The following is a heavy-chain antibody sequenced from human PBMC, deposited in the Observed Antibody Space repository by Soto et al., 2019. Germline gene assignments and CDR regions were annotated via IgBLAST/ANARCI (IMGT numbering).Heavy chain of an antibody. CDR1: GFTFSSCD. J-gene: IGHJ4*02. V-gene: IGHV3-13*01. CDR2: IGTAGDT. Sequence: PGGSLRLSCAASGFTFSSCDMHWVRQATGKGLEWVSAIGTAGDTYYPGSVKGRFTISRENAKNSLYLQMNSLRAGDTAVYYCARAYGGNSGEFDYWGQGTLVTVSP. CDR3: ARAYGGNSGEFDY. D-gene: IGHD4-17*01.